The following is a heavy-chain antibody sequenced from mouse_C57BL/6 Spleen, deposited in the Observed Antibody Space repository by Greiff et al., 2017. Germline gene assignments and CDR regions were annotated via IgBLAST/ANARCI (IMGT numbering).Heavy chain of an antibody. CDR1: GYTFTSYG. CDR3: ARWGYDYDAWFAY. D-gene: IGHD2-4*01. V-gene: IGHV1-81*01. J-gene: IGHJ3*01. Sequence: QVQLQQSGAELARPGASVKLSCKASGYTFTSYGISWVKQRTGQGLEWIGEIYPRSGNTYYNEKFKGKATLTADKSSSTAYMELRSLTSEDSAVYFCARWGYDYDAWFAYWGQGILVTVSA. CDR2: IYPRSGNT.